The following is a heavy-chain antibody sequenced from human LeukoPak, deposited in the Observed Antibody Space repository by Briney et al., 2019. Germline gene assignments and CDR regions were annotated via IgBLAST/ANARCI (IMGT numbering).Heavy chain of an antibody. V-gene: IGHV1-69*04. CDR3: ARGNYYGSGSYYNDY. Sequence: ASVKVSCKASGGTFSSYAISWVRQAPGQGLEWMGRIIPILGIANYAQKFQGRVTITADKSTSTAYMELSSLRSEDTAVYHCARGNYYGSGSYYNDYWGQGTLVTVSS. CDR2: IIPILGIA. J-gene: IGHJ4*02. D-gene: IGHD3-10*01. CDR1: GGTFSSYA.